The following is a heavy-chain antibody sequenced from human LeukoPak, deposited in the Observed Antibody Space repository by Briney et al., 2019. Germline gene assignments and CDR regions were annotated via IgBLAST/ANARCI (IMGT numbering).Heavy chain of an antibody. J-gene: IGHJ5*02. V-gene: IGHV4-59*11. CDR2: IFYTGSY. Sequence: SETLSLTCTVAAGSISNHYWSWMRQSPGKGLEWIAYIFYTGSYNYNPSLKSRVYISVDTSKNQFSLNLTSVTAADTAVYYCGRGRSSLDLWGQGTLVTVSS. CDR1: AGSISNHY. D-gene: IGHD6-19*01. CDR3: GRGRSSLDL.